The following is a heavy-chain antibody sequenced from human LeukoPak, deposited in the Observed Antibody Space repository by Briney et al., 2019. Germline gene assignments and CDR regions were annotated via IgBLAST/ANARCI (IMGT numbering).Heavy chain of an antibody. CDR3: AGYAGAPSTFDY. CDR2: NSRSSSYI. J-gene: IGHJ4*02. D-gene: IGHD2-2*01. V-gene: IGHV3-21*01. CDR1: IFTLNSYS. Sequence: GVPLGLLCTASIFTLNSYSVHGVPDSRGKGVEGVSYNSRSSSYIYYAHSVKGRFTIYRDNDKHSLYLQMNRLRDEDTDVYYCAGYAGAPSTFDYWGQGTLVTVSS.